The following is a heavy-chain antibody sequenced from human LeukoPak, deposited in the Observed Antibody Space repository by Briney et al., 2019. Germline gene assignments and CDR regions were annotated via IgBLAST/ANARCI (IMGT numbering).Heavy chain of an antibody. Sequence: GGSLRLSCAASGFTFNHYTMHWVRQAPGKALEWVSLIGWDGGTTNYADSVEGRLTISRDNSKSALYLQMNSLRSEDTGFYYCSKAGDGYKPYYFDYWGRGTLVTVSS. J-gene: IGHJ4*02. V-gene: IGHV3-43*01. CDR2: IGWDGGTT. CDR3: SKAGDGYKPYYFDY. CDR1: GFTFNHYT. D-gene: IGHD5-24*01.